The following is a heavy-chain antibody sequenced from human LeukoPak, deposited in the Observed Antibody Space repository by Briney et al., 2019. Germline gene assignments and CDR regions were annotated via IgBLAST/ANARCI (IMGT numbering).Heavy chain of an antibody. V-gene: IGHV1-69*13. J-gene: IGHJ4*02. CDR3: ARRSVAYSYDSSGYSPVYYFDY. CDR2: IIPIFGTA. CDR1: EGTFSSYA. Sequence: ASVKVSCKACEGTFSSYAISWVRQAPGQGLEWMGGIIPIFGTANYAQKFQGRVTITADESTSTAYMELSSLRAEDTAVYYCARRSVAYSYDSSGYSPVYYFDYWGQGTLVTVSS. D-gene: IGHD3-22*01.